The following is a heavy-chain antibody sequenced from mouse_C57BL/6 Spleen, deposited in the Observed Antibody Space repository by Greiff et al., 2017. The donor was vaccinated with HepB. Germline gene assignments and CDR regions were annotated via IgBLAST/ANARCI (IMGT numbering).Heavy chain of an antibody. V-gene: IGHV1-26*01. CDR3: ARHSNYDYAMDY. CDR2: INPNNGGT. D-gene: IGHD2-5*01. J-gene: IGHJ4*01. CDR1: GYTFTDYY. Sequence: EVQLQQSGPELVKPGASVKISCKASGYTFTDYYMNWVKQSHGKSLEWIGDINPNNGGTSYNQKFKGKATLTVAKSSSTAYMERRSLTSEDSAVYYCARHSNYDYAMDYWGQGTSVTVSS.